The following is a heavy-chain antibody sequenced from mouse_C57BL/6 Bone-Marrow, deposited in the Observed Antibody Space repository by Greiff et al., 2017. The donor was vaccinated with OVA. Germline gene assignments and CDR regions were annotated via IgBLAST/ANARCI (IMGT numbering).Heavy chain of an antibody. CDR1: GYTFTSYW. D-gene: IGHD2-2*01. CDR3: ARSTMVTTLD. Sequence: VQLQQPGAELVRPGTSVKLSCKASGYTFTSYWMHWVKQRPGQGLEWIGVIDPSDSYTNYNQKFKGKATLTVDTSSSTAYMQLSSLTSEDSAVYYCARSTMVTTLDWGQGTTLTVSS. CDR2: IDPSDSYT. J-gene: IGHJ2*01. V-gene: IGHV1-59*01.